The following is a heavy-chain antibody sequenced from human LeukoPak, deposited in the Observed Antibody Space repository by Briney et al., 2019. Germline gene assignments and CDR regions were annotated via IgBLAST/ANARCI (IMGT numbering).Heavy chain of an antibody. Sequence: GGSLRLSCAASGFTFSTYAMHWVRQAPGKGLEWLGLIFPDGSNKYYADSVKGRFTISRDNSKNTLYLQINSLRAEDTAIYYCVSHCSRTTCFDYWGQGTLVTVSS. V-gene: IGHV3-30*04. D-gene: IGHD2-2*01. CDR1: GFTFSTYA. J-gene: IGHJ4*02. CDR2: IFPDGSNK. CDR3: VSHCSRTTCFDY.